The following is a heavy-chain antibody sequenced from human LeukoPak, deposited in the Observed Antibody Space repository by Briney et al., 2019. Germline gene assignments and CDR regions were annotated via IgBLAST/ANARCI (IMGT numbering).Heavy chain of an antibody. CDR1: GGSLSSGDYY. Sequence: SETLSLTCTVSGGSLSSGDYYWGWIRQPPGTGLEWIGYIYYSGSTYYNPSLKSRVTISVDTSNNQFSLKLNSVTAADTAVYYCARDRVGLGTIDPWGQGTLVTVFS. D-gene: IGHD1-26*01. V-gene: IGHV4-30-4*01. CDR3: ARDRVGLGTIDP. CDR2: IYYSGST. J-gene: IGHJ5*02.